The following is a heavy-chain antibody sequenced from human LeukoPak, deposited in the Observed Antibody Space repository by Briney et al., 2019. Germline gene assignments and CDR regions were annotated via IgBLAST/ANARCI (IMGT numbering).Heavy chain of an antibody. CDR2: ISYDGSKK. V-gene: IGHV3-30*04. CDR3: AKELGYGKGYCSGGSCYSAFDY. CDR1: GFTFSTYS. D-gene: IGHD2-15*01. Sequence: PGGSLRLSCAASGFTFSTYSMHWVRQAPGKGLEWVAIISYDGSKKYYADSVKGRFTISRDNSKNTLYLQMNSLRAEDTAVYYCAKELGYGKGYCSGGSCYSAFDYWGQGTLVTVSS. J-gene: IGHJ4*02.